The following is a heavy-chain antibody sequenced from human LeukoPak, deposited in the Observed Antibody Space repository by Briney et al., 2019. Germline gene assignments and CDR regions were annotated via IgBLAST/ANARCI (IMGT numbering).Heavy chain of an antibody. CDR1: GFAFSSYE. Sequence: PGGSLRLSCAASGFAFSSYEMNWVRQAPGKGLEWVSYISSSGSTIKYADSVKDRFTISRDNAKNSLYLQMNSLRVEDTATYYCIRGSSSYWGQGTLVTV. D-gene: IGHD3-10*01. V-gene: IGHV3-48*03. CDR3: IRGSSSY. CDR2: ISSSGSTI. J-gene: IGHJ4*02.